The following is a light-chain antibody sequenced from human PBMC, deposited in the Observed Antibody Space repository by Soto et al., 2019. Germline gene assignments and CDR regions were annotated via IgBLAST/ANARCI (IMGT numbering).Light chain of an antibody. V-gene: IGKV3-20*01. CDR3: QQYGRSPLLYT. J-gene: IGKJ2*01. Sequence: EVVLTQSPGTLSLSPGETATLSCRASQSVNSDFLAWYQQKPGQPPRLLVHGSSTRAAGVPDRFSGSGSGTDFTLTISRLEPEDFAVYYCQQYGRSPLLYTFGQGTKLGVK. CDR2: GSS. CDR1: QSVNSDF.